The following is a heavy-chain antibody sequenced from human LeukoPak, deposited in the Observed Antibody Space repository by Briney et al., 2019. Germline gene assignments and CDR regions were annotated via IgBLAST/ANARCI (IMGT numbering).Heavy chain of an antibody. CDR1: GYTFTSYY. Sequence: ASVKVSCKASGYTFTSYYMHWVRQAPGQGLEWMGRINPSGGSTSYAQKFQGRVTMTRDTSTSTVYMELSSLRSEDTTVYYCARDAYCSSTSCYIRNFDYWGQGTLVTVSS. D-gene: IGHD2-2*02. CDR3: ARDAYCSSTSCYIRNFDY. J-gene: IGHJ4*02. V-gene: IGHV1-46*03. CDR2: INPSGGST.